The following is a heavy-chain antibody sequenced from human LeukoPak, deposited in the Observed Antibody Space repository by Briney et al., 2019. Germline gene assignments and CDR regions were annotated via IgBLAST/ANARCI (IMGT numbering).Heavy chain of an antibody. CDR1: GFTFSNAW. J-gene: IGHJ6*03. V-gene: IGHV3-15*01. CDR2: IKSKTDGGTT. CDR3: TTIMDV. Sequence: GGSLRLSCAASGFTFSNAWMSWVRQAPGKGLEWAGRIKSKTDGGTTDYAAPVKGRFTISRDDSKNTLYLQMNSLKTEDTAVYYCTTIMDVWGKGTTVTVSS.